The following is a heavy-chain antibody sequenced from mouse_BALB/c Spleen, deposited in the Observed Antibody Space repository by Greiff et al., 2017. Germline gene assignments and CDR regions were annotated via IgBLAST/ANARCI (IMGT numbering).Heavy chain of an antibody. V-gene: IGHV3-2*02. Sequence: EVKLVESGPGLVKPSQSLSLTCTVTGYSITSDYAWNWIRQFPGNKLEWMGYISYSGSTSYNPSLKSRISITRDTSKNQFFLQLNSVTTEDTATYYCARDGRNFDYWGQGTTLTVSS. CDR1: GYSITSDYA. CDR2: ISYSGST. CDR3: ARDGRNFDY. D-gene: IGHD1-1*01. J-gene: IGHJ2*01.